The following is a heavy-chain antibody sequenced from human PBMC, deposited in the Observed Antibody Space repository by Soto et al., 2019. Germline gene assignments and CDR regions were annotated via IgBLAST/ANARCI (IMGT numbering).Heavy chain of an antibody. CDR1: GYTFTTYG. J-gene: IGHJ6*02. CDR2: ISSNNGNT. Sequence: ASVKVSCKASGYTFTTYGINWVRQAPGQGLEWVGWISSNNGNTSYAQKFQGRVTMTTDTSTSTAYMDLRSLRSDDTAMYYCATEGGYCDGGSCYPFYYYGMDVWGQGTTVTVSS. D-gene: IGHD2-15*01. V-gene: IGHV1-18*01. CDR3: ATEGGYCDGGSCYPFYYYGMDV.